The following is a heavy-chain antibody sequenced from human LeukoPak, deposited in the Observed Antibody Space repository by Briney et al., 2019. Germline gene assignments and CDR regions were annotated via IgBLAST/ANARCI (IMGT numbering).Heavy chain of an antibody. CDR2: ISYDGSNK. CDR1: GFTFSSYA. Sequence: GRSLRLSCAASGFTFSSYAMHWVRQAPGKGLEWVAVISYDGSNKYYADSVKGRFTISRDNSKNTLYLQMNSLRAEDTAVYHCAREIYSYGIVDAFDIWGQGTMVTVSS. V-gene: IGHV3-30-3*01. D-gene: IGHD5-18*01. J-gene: IGHJ3*02. CDR3: AREIYSYGIVDAFDI.